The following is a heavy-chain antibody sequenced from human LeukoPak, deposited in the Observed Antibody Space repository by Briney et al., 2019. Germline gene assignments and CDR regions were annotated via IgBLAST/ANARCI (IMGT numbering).Heavy chain of an antibody. D-gene: IGHD3-10*01. CDR1: GGTFSSYA. Sequence: ACSVYVSCTASGGTFSSYAISWVRQAPAQGREWMGGVIPIIGTANYAQKLQSRVTITADESTSTAYLELSSLRSADTAVYYCARVVRGVINPTVPYYYYMDVWGKGTTVTISS. CDR3: ARVVRGVINPTVPYYYYMDV. CDR2: VIPIIGTA. J-gene: IGHJ6*03. V-gene: IGHV1-69*01.